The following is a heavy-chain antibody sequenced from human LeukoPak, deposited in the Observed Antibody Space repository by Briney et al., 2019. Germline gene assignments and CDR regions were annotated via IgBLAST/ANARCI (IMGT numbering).Heavy chain of an antibody. J-gene: IGHJ4*02. CDR2: ISYSGST. Sequence: SETLSLTCTVSGASISTYYWSWIRQPPGKGLEWIGYISYSGSTNFNPSLKSRVTISVDTSKNQFSLRLNSVTAADTAVFYCATYSNDFWSGQHFFDFWGQGILVTVSS. CDR3: ATYSNDFWSGQHFFDF. D-gene: IGHD3-3*01. V-gene: IGHV4-59*01. CDR1: GASISTYY.